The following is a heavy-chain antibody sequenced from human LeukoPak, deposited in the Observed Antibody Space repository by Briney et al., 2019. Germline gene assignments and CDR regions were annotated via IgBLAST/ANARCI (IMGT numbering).Heavy chain of an antibody. V-gene: IGHV4-38-2*01. CDR3: ARAYYYDSSGYSTNWFDP. Sequence: SGTLTLTCAVSGFSISSGYYWGCIRQPPGKGLEWIGSIYHSGNTYYNPSLKSRVTISVDTSKNQFSLKLRSVTAADTFVYYCARAYYYDSSGYSTNWFDPWGQGTLVTVSS. J-gene: IGHJ5*02. CDR2: IYHSGNT. D-gene: IGHD3-22*01. CDR1: GFSISSGYY.